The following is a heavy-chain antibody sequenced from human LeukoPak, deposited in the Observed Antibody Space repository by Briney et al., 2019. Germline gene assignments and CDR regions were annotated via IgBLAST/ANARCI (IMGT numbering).Heavy chain of an antibody. CDR3: ARDAVDTTLVTTYNYLYGMDV. Sequence: ASVKVSCKTSGYTFTSRGVTWVRQAPGQGLEWMGWMNTNSGNTNYARKFQGRVTMTTDTSTSTAYMDLRSLRSDDTAVYYCARDAVDTTLVTTYNYLYGMDVWGQGTTVIVSS. J-gene: IGHJ6*02. CDR1: GYTFTSRG. V-gene: IGHV1-18*01. CDR2: MNTNSGNT. D-gene: IGHD5-18*01.